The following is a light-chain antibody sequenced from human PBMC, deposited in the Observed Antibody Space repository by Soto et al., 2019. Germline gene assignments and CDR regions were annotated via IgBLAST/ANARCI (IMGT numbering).Light chain of an antibody. V-gene: IGKV1-27*01. J-gene: IGKJ1*01. CDR1: PGISNY. Sequence: DIHMTQSPSSLSASVGDRVTITCRASPGISNYLAWYQQKPGKVPKLLIYAASTLQSGVPSRFSGSGSGTDFTLTISSLQPEDVATYYCQKCNSAPWTFGQGTTVDIK. CDR2: AAS. CDR3: QKCNSAPWT.